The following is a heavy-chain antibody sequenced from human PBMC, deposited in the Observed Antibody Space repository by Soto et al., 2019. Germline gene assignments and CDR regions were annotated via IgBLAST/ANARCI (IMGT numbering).Heavy chain of an antibody. CDR1: GFTFRTYA. D-gene: IGHD3-16*01. Sequence: GGSLRLSCAASGFTFRTYAMSWVRLAPGKGLEWVSGISGSGGSTFFADSVKGRFTISRDNSKNTVYLQMNSLRADDTAVYYCGKVDGGMITGFATAMDVWGQGTTVPVS. CDR2: ISGSGGST. CDR3: GKVDGGMITGFATAMDV. J-gene: IGHJ6*02. V-gene: IGHV3-23*01.